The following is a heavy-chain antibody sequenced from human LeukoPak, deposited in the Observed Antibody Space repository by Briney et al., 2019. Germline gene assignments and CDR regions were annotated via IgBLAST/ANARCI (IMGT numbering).Heavy chain of an antibody. Sequence: SETLSLTCTVSGYSITSGYYWAWIRQPPGKGLEWIGSIYHSGSTYYNPSLKSRVTISVDTSKNQFSLKLSSVTAADTAVYYCARARTKLTYCSSTSCYYYMDVWGKGTTVTVSS. J-gene: IGHJ6*03. V-gene: IGHV4-38-2*02. D-gene: IGHD2-2*01. CDR3: ARARTKLTYCSSTSCYYYMDV. CDR1: GYSITSGYY. CDR2: IYHSGST.